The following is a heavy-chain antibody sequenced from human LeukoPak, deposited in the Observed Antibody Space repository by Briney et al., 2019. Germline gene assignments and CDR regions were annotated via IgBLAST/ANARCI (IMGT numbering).Heavy chain of an antibody. Sequence: SETLSLTCTVSAGSISSHYWSWIRQPPGNGLDWIGYLYYSGSTNYNPSLKSRVTISVDTSKNQFSLKLSSVTAADTAVYYCARLTQQLVRLRSYWYFDLWGRGTLVTVSS. J-gene: IGHJ2*01. CDR2: LYYSGST. D-gene: IGHD6-13*01. CDR3: ARLTQQLVRLRSYWYFDL. CDR1: AGSISSHY. V-gene: IGHV4-59*11.